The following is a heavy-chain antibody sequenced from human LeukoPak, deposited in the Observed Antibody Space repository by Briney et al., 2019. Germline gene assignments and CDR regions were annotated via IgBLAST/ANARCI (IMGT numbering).Heavy chain of an antibody. J-gene: IGHJ3*02. CDR3: ARVSQLGSYYVDDAFDI. D-gene: IGHD1-26*01. CDR2: INHSGST. Sequence: SETLSLTCAVYGGSFSGYYWSWIRQPPGKGLEWIGEINHSGSTNYNPSLKSRVTISVDTSKDQFSLKLSSVTAADTAVYYCARVSQLGSYYVDDAFDIWGQGTMVTVSS. CDR1: GGSFSGYY. V-gene: IGHV4-34*01.